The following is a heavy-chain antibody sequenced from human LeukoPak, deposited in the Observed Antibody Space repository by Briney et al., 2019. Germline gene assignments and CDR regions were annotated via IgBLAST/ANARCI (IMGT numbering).Heavy chain of an antibody. D-gene: IGHD3-3*01. J-gene: IGHJ6*03. Sequence: PSETLSLTCTVSGGSISSGSYYWSWIRQPAGKGLEWIGRIYTSGSTNYNPSLKSRVTISVDTSKNQFSLKLSSVTAADTAVYYCARATSGFGAIYYYYMDVWGKGTTVTVSS. CDR1: GGSISSGSYY. CDR2: IYTSGST. CDR3: ARATSGFGAIYYYYMDV. V-gene: IGHV4-61*02.